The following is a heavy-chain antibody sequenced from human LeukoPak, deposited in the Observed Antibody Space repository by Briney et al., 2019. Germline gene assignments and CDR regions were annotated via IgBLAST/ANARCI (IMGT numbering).Heavy chain of an antibody. CDR1: GFTFSSYW. D-gene: IGHD3-9*01. J-gene: IGHJ4*02. CDR2: IKQDGSEK. CDR3: ARDLYDILTGSFFDY. V-gene: IGHV3-7*01. Sequence: GGSLRLSCAASGFTFSSYWMSWVRQAPGKGLEWVANIKQDGSEKYYVDSVRGRFTISRDNAKNSLYLQMNSLRAEDTAVYYCARDLYDILTGSFFDYWGQGTLVTVSS.